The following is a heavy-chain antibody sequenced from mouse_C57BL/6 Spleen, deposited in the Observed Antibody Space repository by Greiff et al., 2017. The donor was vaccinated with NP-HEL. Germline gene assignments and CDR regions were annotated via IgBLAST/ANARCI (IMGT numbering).Heavy chain of an antibody. D-gene: IGHD2-5*01. V-gene: IGHV1-66*01. J-gene: IGHJ2*01. CDR1: GYSFTNYY. CDR2: IYPGSGNT. CDR3: ARTGYSNYADD. Sequence: QVQLKQSGPELVKPGASVKISCKASGYSFTNYYIHWVKQRPGQGLEWIGWIYPGSGNTKYNEKFKGKATLTADTSSSTAYMQLSSLTSEDSAVYYWARTGYSNYADDWGKGTTLTVSS.